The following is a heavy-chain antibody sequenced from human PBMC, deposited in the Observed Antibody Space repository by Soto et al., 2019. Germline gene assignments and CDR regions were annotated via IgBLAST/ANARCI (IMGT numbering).Heavy chain of an antibody. Sequence: QVQLVQSGAEVKKPGASVKVSCKASGYTFTSYGISWVRQAPGQGLEWMGWIRAYNGNTNYAQKLQGRVTLTTDTTTSTAYMELRILRSDDTAGYYWSRDGYYDSSGYLSDFDYWCQVTLVTVSS. J-gene: IGHJ4*02. CDR3: SRDGYYDSSGYLSDFDY. V-gene: IGHV1-18*01. CDR2: IRAYNGNT. D-gene: IGHD3-22*01. CDR1: GYTFTSYG.